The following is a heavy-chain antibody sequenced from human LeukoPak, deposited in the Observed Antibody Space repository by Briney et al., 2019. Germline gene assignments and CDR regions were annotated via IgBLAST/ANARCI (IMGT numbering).Heavy chain of an antibody. CDR3: ARDHYGSGSYSHYFDY. CDR2: ISAYNGNT. CDR1: GYTFTSYG. J-gene: IGHJ4*02. D-gene: IGHD3-10*01. V-gene: IGHV1-18*01. Sequence: ASVKVSCKASGYTFTSYGISWVRQAPGQGLEWMGWISAYNGNTNYAQKLQGRVTMTTDTSTSTAYMELRSLSSDDTAVYYCARDHYGSGSYSHYFDYWGQGTLVTVSS.